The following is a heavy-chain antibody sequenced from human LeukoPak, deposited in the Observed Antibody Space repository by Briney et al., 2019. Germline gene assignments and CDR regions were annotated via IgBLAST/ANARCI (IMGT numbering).Heavy chain of an antibody. D-gene: IGHD6-13*01. Sequence: SETLSLTCTVSGGSISSSSYYWVWIRQPPGKGLEWIGSIYYSGSTYYNPSLKSRLTISIDTSKNQFSLKLSSVTAADTAVYYCARLSRQFAAAGPFDYWGQGTLVTVSS. J-gene: IGHJ4*02. CDR2: IYYSGST. V-gene: IGHV4-39*01. CDR3: ARLSRQFAAAGPFDY. CDR1: GGSISSSSYY.